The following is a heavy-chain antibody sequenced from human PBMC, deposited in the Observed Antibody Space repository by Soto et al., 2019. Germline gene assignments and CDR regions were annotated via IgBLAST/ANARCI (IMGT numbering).Heavy chain of an antibody. CDR2: IYYSGST. J-gene: IGHJ4*02. CDR3: ARWGGGYNLEC. V-gene: IGHV4-59*01. Sequence: QVQLQESGPGLVKPSETLSLTCTVSGGSISSYYWSWIRQPPGKGLEWLGYIYYSGSTNYNTTLHSRRTISVDPSQIQFSLNAGSVTAEDTVVYCCARWGGGYNLECWGQGTLVT. CDR1: GGSISSYY. D-gene: IGHD5-12*01.